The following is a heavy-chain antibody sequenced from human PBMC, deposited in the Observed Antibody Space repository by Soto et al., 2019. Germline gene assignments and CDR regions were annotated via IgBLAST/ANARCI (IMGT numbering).Heavy chain of an antibody. D-gene: IGHD6-19*01. J-gene: IGHJ3*02. CDR1: GFTFSSYA. CDR3: AREMGGSGWYQDAFDI. CDR2: ISYDGSNK. Sequence: VQLVESGGGVVQPGRSLRLSCAASGFTFSSYAMHWVRQAPGKGLEWVAVISYDGSNKYYADSVKGRFTISRDNSKNTLYLQMNSLRAEDTAVYYCAREMGGSGWYQDAFDIWGQGTMVTVSS. V-gene: IGHV3-30-3*01.